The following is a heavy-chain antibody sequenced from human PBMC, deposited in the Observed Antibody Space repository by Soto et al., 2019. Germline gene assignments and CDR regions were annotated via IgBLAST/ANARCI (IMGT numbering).Heavy chain of an antibody. V-gene: IGHV2-5*02. CDR3: AHSDYGDRDYYGMDV. J-gene: IGHJ6*02. Sequence: QITLKESGPTLVKPTQTLTLTCTFSGFSLSTSGVGVGWIRQPPGRALEWLALIYWDDDKRYSPSLKSRLTITQDTPKNHVILTMTNMDPVDTATYYCAHSDYGDRDYYGMDVWGQGTTVTVSS. CDR2: IYWDDDK. CDR1: GFSLSTSGVG. D-gene: IGHD4-17*01.